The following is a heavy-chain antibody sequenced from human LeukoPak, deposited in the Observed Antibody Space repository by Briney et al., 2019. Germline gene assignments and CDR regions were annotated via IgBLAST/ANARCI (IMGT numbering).Heavy chain of an antibody. V-gene: IGHV5-51*01. J-gene: IGHJ4*02. CDR2: IDPSDSET. D-gene: IGHD5-18*01. Sequence: GESLKISFKASGYSFTSFWIGWVRQMPGKGLEWMGIIDPSDSETRYTPSFQGQVTISVDKSLTTADLQWNSLKASDTAMYYCARQTAMGRSGDYWGQGTLVTVSS. CDR1: GYSFTSFW. CDR3: ARQTAMGRSGDY.